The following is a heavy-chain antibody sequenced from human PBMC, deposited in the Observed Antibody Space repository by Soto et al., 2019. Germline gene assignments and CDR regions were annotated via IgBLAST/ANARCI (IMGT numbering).Heavy chain of an antibody. CDR3: AKAGVAAEKIYYYYYMDV. Sequence: EVRLVESGGGLVQPGRSLRLSCAASGFTFDDYAMHWVRQAPGKGLEWVSGISWNSGSIGYADSVKGRFTISRDNAKNSLYLQMNSLRAEDTALYYCAKAGVAAEKIYYYYYMDVWGKGTTVTVSS. V-gene: IGHV3-9*01. D-gene: IGHD6-13*01. CDR1: GFTFDDYA. J-gene: IGHJ6*03. CDR2: ISWNSGSI.